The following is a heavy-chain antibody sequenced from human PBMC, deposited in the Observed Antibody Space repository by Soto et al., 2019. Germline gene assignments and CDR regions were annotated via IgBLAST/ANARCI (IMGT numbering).Heavy chain of an antibody. CDR3: ARNRLRQYYYGMDV. Sequence: ESLKISFQGSGYSFSNYWIAWVRQVPGKGLEWVGVIYPGDSDTRYSPSFRGQVTISADKSISHVYLQWSSLKASDTDMYYCARNRLRQYYYGMDVWGQGTTVTVPS. D-gene: IGHD3-10*01. CDR1: GYSFSNYW. CDR2: IYPGDSDT. J-gene: IGHJ6*02. V-gene: IGHV5-51*01.